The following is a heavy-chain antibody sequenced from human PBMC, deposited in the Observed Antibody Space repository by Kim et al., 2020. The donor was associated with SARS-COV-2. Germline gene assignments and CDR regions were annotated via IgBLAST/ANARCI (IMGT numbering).Heavy chain of an antibody. Sequence: ASVKVSCKASGYTFTSYYMHWVRQAPGQGLEWMGIINPSGGSTSYAQKFQGRVTMTRDTSTSTVYMELSSLRSEDTAVYYCARNIVVVPAAILYYYYGMDVWGQGTTVTVFS. D-gene: IGHD2-2*01. V-gene: IGHV1-46*01. CDR1: GYTFTSYY. CDR3: ARNIVVVPAAILYYYYGMDV. CDR2: INPSGGST. J-gene: IGHJ6*01.